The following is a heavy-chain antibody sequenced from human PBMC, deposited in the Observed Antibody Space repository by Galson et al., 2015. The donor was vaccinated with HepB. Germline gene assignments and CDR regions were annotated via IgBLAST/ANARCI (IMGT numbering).Heavy chain of an antibody. J-gene: IGHJ4*02. CDR3: AKGRLATVVTPGDY. Sequence: SLRLSCAASGFTFDDYAMHWVRQAPGKGLEWVSGISWNSGSIGYADSVKGRFTISRDNAKNSLYLQMNSLRAEDTALYYCAKGRLATVVTPGDYWGQGTLVTVSS. CDR1: GFTFDDYA. V-gene: IGHV3-9*01. D-gene: IGHD4-23*01. CDR2: ISWNSGSI.